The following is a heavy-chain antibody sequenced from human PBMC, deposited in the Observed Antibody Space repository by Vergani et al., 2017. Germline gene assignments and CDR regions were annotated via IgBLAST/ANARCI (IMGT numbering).Heavy chain of an antibody. V-gene: IGHV3-15*07. CDR2: IKCTFDRETT. Sequence: EVQLVESGGGIVKPGGSLRLSCVASGFSFRNAWMNWVRRTPGKGLEWVGRIKCTFDRETTDYAAAVKGRFTISRDDSKNTLFLQMNGLKTEDVGVYYCTTDPRYCGDGSCYWLRDHHYYGMDVWGQGTTVTGSS. CDR1: GFSFRNAW. J-gene: IGHJ6*02. D-gene: IGHD2-21*01. CDR3: TTDPRYCGDGSCYWLRDHHYYGMDV.